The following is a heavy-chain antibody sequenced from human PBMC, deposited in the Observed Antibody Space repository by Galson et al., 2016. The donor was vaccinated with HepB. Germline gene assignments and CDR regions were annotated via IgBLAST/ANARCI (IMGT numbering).Heavy chain of an antibody. CDR3: SRSSIPARQPAPFDY. J-gene: IGHJ4*02. D-gene: IGHD6-6*01. CDR1: AYSFTSHW. Sequence: QSGAEVTEPGESLKISCKGSAYSFTSHWIGWVRQMPGKGLAWMGIIFPADSETRYSPSFQGTVTITADKSNSTAYLQWGSLKATATAMYYCSRSSIPARQPAPFDYWVQGTVVTVSS. CDR2: IFPADSET. V-gene: IGHV5-51*03.